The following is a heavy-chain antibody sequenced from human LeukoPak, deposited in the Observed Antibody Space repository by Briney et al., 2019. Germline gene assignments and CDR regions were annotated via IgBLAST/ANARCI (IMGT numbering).Heavy chain of an antibody. CDR1: GFTFSSYG. J-gene: IGHJ6*03. V-gene: IGHV3-30*18. Sequence: GGSLRLSCAASGFTFSSYGMHWVRQAPGKGLEWVAVISYDGSNKYYADSVKGRFTISRDNSKNTLYLQMNSLRAEDTAVYYCAKDPKTTEYYYYYMDVWGNGTTVTVSS. CDR3: AKDPKTTEYYYYYMDV. D-gene: IGHD4-17*01. CDR2: ISYDGSNK.